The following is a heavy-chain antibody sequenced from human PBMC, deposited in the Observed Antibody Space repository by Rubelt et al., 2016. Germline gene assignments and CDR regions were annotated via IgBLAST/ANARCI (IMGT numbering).Heavy chain of an antibody. Sequence: EVQLVESGGGLVQPGGSLRLSCAASGFTFSSYAMNWVRQAPGKGLEWVSYISSDNSSTNYADSVKGRFTISRDNAKNSMYLQMNSLRAEDTAVYDCARDGYSSGWYIEAFDIWGQGTMVTVSS. D-gene: IGHD6-19*01. CDR2: ISSDNSST. CDR1: GFTFSSYA. CDR3: ARDGYSSGWYIEAFDI. J-gene: IGHJ3*02. V-gene: IGHV3-48*04.